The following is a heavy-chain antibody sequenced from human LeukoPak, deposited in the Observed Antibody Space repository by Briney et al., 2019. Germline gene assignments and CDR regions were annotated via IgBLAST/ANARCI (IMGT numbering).Heavy chain of an antibody. Sequence: PTETLSLTCAVPGGSISSSNWWSWVRPPPGKGLEWIGEIYHSGSTNYNPSLKSRVTISVDKSKNQFSLKLSSVTAADTAVYYCASKGAYYDILTGYYTRGFDYWGQGTLVTVSS. J-gene: IGHJ4*02. CDR2: IYHSGST. CDR3: ASKGAYYDILTGYYTRGFDY. CDR1: GGSISSSNW. D-gene: IGHD3-9*01. V-gene: IGHV4-4*02.